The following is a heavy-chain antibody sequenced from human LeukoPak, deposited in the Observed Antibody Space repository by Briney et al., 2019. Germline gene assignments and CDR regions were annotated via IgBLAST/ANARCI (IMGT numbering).Heavy chain of an antibody. V-gene: IGHV3-30*02. Sequence: GGSLRLSCVASGFTFSDYAMHWVRQAPGKGLGWVAFIRSDATNEYYSDSVRGRFTISRDNSKNTLYLQMSSLRIGDTSTYYCAKGSAGSFDRRYPRGPLDYWGQGTLVTVSS. D-gene: IGHD3-10*01. J-gene: IGHJ4*02. CDR2: IRSDATNE. CDR3: AKGSAGSFDRRYPRGPLDY. CDR1: GFTFSDYA.